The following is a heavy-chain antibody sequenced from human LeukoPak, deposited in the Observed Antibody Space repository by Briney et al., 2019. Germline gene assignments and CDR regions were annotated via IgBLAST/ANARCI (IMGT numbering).Heavy chain of an antibody. V-gene: IGHV7-4-1*02. CDR1: GYTFTGYY. J-gene: IGHJ4*02. CDR2: INTNTGNP. D-gene: IGHD5-18*01. Sequence: ASVKVSCKASGYTFTGYYMHWVRQVPGQGLEWMGWINTNTGNPSYARGFTGRFVFSLDASVSTAYLQISSLKAEDTAVYYCAREAYSSAYYFDYWGQGTLVTVSS. CDR3: AREAYSSAYYFDY.